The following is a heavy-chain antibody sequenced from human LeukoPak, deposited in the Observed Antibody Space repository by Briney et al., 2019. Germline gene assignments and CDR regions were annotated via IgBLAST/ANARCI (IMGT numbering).Heavy chain of an antibody. CDR1: GFTSSNFA. V-gene: IGHV3-23*01. D-gene: IGHD2-15*01. CDR3: AKGSSVVVDY. J-gene: IGHJ4*02. Sequence: GGSLRLSCTASGFTSSNFAMNWVRQAPGKGLEWVSAITNTGVDTYYADSVKGRFTISRDNSKNTLYLQMNSLRAEDTAVYYCAKGSSVVVDYWGQGTLVTVSS. CDR2: ITNTGVDT.